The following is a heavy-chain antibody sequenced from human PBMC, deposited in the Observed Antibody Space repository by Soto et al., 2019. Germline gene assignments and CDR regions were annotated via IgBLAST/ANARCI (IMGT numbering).Heavy chain of an antibody. Sequence: VNVSCKASGYTFTSYYMHWVRQAPGQGLEWMGIINPSGGSTSYAQKFQGRVTMTRDTSTSTVYMELSSLRSEDTAVYYCARENYYDSSGRFDAFDIWGQGTMVTVSS. CDR1: GYTFTSYY. CDR2: INPSGGST. V-gene: IGHV1-46*01. D-gene: IGHD3-22*01. J-gene: IGHJ3*02. CDR3: ARENYYDSSGRFDAFDI.